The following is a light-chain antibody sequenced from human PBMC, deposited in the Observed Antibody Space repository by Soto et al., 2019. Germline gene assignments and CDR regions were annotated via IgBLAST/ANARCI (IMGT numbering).Light chain of an antibody. CDR3: LLSFSDGRGI. CDR1: TGAVTSGHY. Sequence: QTVVTQESSLTVSPGGTVTLTCGSSTGAVTSGHYPYWFQQRPGQAPKTLIYDTSSKHSWTPARFSGFLLGGRAALTLAGAQPEDEADYYCLLSFSDGRGIFGGGTKLTVL. V-gene: IGLV7-46*01. CDR2: DTS. J-gene: IGLJ2*01.